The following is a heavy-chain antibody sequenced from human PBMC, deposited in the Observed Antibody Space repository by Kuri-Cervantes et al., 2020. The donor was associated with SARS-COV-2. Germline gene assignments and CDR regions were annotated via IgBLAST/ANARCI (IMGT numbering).Heavy chain of an antibody. CDR1: GFTFDDYG. V-gene: IGHV3-20*04. Sequence: LSLTCAASGFTFDDYGMSWVRQAPGKGLEWVSGINWNGVRTSYTDSVKGRFTISRDNVKNYLYLQMNSLRAEDTAFYYCARAGTSGSYLGYWGQGTLVTVSS. D-gene: IGHD1-26*01. CDR2: INWNGVRT. CDR3: ARAGTSGSYLGY. J-gene: IGHJ4*02.